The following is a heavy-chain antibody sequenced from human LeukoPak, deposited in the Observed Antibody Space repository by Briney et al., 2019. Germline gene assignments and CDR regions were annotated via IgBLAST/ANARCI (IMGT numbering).Heavy chain of an antibody. CDR1: GGSISSYY. V-gene: IGHV4-59*01. CDR3: ARARDTAMGPFDY. Sequence: SETLSLTCTVSGGSISSYYWSWIRQPPGKGLEWIGYIYCSGSTKYNPSLKSRITTSVDTSKNQFSLKLTSVTAADTAVYYCARARDTAMGPFDYWGQGTLVTVSS. CDR2: IYCSGST. D-gene: IGHD5-18*01. J-gene: IGHJ4*02.